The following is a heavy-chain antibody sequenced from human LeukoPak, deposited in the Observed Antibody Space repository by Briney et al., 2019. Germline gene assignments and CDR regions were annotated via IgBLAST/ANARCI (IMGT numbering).Heavy chain of an antibody. CDR1: GGSISNGDYY. V-gene: IGHV4-39*07. CDR2: IYYSGST. D-gene: IGHD3-3*01. J-gene: IGHJ6*03. CDR3: ATEKDFWSGSYYYYYMDV. Sequence: SETLSLTCTVSGGSISNGDYYWGWIRQPPGKGLEWIGSIYYSGSTYYNPSLKSRVTISVDTSKNQFSLKLSSVTAADTAVYYCATEKDFWSGSYYYYYMDVWGKGTTVTVSS.